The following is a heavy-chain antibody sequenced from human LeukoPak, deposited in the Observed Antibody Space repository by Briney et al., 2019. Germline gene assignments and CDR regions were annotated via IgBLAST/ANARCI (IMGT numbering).Heavy chain of an antibody. CDR1: GFTPRGYI. J-gene: IGHJ4*02. CDR3: ARVSGYANYFDH. D-gene: IGHD5-18*01. CDR2: ISSSSSTI. Sequence: GGSLRLSCADSGFTPRGYIQIGAPQAPGKGLEWVSYISSSSSTIYYADSVKGRFTISRDNAKNSLYLQMNSLRAEDTAVYYCARVSGYANYFDHWGQGTLVTVSS. V-gene: IGHV3-48*01.